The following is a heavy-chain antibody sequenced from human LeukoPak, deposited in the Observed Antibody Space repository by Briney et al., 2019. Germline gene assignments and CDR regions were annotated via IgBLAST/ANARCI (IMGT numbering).Heavy chain of an antibody. Sequence: PGGSLRLSCAASGFTVSGNYMSWVRQAPGKGLEWVSVIYSSGSTYYADSVKGRFTISRDNSKNTLYLQMNSLRPEDTAVYYCARDKLPAPWAGMDVWGQGTTVTVSS. CDR2: IYSSGST. D-gene: IGHD2-2*01. CDR3: ARDKLPAPWAGMDV. V-gene: IGHV3-53*01. J-gene: IGHJ6*02. CDR1: GFTVSGNY.